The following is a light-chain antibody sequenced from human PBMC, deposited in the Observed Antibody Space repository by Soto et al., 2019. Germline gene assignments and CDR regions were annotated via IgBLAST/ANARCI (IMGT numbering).Light chain of an antibody. CDR2: DAS. Sequence: DIVMTQSPSSLSASVGDRVTITCQASQDISNYLNWYQQKPGKAPKLLMYDASNLETGVPSRFSGSGSGTDFSLTISSLQPEGIATYYCQQYDSLPLTFGGGTKVDIK. CDR1: QDISNY. CDR3: QQYDSLPLT. V-gene: IGKV1-33*01. J-gene: IGKJ4*01.